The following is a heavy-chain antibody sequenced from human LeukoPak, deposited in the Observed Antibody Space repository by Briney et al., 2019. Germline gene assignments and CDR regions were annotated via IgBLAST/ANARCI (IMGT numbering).Heavy chain of an antibody. CDR1: GGTFSSYA. D-gene: IGHD2-2*02. V-gene: IGHV1-69*13. CDR3: AREGIPAAIDTSKYFQH. Sequence: GASVKVSCKASGGTFSSYAISWVRQAPGQGLEWMGGIIPIFGTANYAQKFQGRVTITADESTSTAYMELSSLRSEDTAVCYCAREGIPAAIDTSKYFQHWGQGTLVTVSS. J-gene: IGHJ1*01. CDR2: IIPIFGTA.